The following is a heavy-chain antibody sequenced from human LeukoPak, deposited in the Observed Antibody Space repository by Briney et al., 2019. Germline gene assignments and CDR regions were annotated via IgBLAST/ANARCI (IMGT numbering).Heavy chain of an antibody. CDR3: ARVEVDTAMVIPELVDH. CDR2: INPSGGST. D-gene: IGHD5-18*01. Sequence: ASVKVSCTAFGNTFTNYCIHWVRQAPGQGLEWMGIINPSGGSTSYAQKLQGRVTMTRDTSTSTVYMELSSLRSEDTAVYYCARVEVDTAMVIPELVDHWGQGTLVTVSS. CDR1: GNTFTNYC. J-gene: IGHJ4*02. V-gene: IGHV1-46*04.